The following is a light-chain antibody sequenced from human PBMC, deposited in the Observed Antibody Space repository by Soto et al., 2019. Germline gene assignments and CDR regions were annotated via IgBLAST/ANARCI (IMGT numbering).Light chain of an antibody. J-gene: IGLJ2*01. CDR2: EVT. V-gene: IGLV2-8*01. Sequence: QSALTQPPSASGSPGQSVTISCAGSSSDIGASNSVSWHQQHPGKAPKLLISEVTKRPSGVPDRFSGSKSANTASLTISGLQADDEADYYCGSKAGSNKHVVFGGGTKVTVL. CDR1: SSDIGASNS. CDR3: GSKAGSNKHVV.